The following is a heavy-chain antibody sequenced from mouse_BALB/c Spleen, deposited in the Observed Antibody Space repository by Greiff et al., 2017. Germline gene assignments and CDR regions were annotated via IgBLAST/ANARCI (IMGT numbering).Heavy chain of an antibody. CDR3: ARYSYDGYY. CDR1: GYSFTSYY. Sequence: VQLQQSGPELMKPGASVKISCKASGYSFTSYYMHWVKQSHGKSLEWIGYIDPFNGGTSYNQKFKGKATLTVDKSSSTAYMHLSSLTSEDSAVYYCARYSYDGYYWGQGTTLTVSS. J-gene: IGHJ2*01. CDR2: IDPFNGGT. D-gene: IGHD2-3*01. V-gene: IGHV1S135*01.